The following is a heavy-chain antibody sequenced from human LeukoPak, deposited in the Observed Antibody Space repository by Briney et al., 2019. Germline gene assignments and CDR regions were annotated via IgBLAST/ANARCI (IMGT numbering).Heavy chain of an antibody. D-gene: IGHD3-16*01. CDR3: ARGFGPAPFDY. CDR2: IKQDGSEK. CDR1: GFTFSSYW. Sequence: TGGSLRLSCAASGFTFSSYWMSWVRQAPGKGLEWGANIKQDGSEKYYVDSVKGRFTISRDNAKNSLYLQMNSLRAEDTAVYYCARGFGPAPFDYWGQGTLVTVSS. V-gene: IGHV3-7*03. J-gene: IGHJ4*02.